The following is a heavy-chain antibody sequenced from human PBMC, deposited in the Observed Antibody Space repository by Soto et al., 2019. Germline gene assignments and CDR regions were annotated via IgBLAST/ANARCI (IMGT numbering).Heavy chain of an antibody. CDR1: GGSISSSSYY. CDR2: IYYSGST. CDR3: ARHVRPDSSSWLRDY. D-gene: IGHD6-13*01. Sequence: SETLSLTCTVSGGSISSSSYYWGWIRQPPGKGLEWIGSIYYSGSTYYNPSLKSRVTISVDTSKNQFSLKLSSVTAADTAVYYCARHVRPDSSSWLRDYWGQGTLVTVSS. J-gene: IGHJ4*02. V-gene: IGHV4-39*01.